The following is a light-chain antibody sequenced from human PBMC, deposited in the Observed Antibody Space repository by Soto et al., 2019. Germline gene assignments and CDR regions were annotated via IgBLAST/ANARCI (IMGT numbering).Light chain of an antibody. CDR2: AAS. Sequence: EIVVTQSPSFLYVYLRARVTFTCQASQGISNYLAWYQQKPGKVPKLLIYAASTLQSGVPSRFSGSGSGTDFTLTIISLQPEDVATYYCQKYNSAPWTFGQGT. V-gene: IGKV1-27*01. J-gene: IGKJ1*01. CDR3: QKYNSAPWT. CDR1: QGISNY.